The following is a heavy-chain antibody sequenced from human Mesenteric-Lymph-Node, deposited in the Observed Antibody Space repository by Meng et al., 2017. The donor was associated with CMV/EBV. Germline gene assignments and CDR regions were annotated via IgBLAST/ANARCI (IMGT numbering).Heavy chain of an antibody. D-gene: IGHD1-14*01. J-gene: IGHJ4*02. CDR3: ASLAPLNNTKDKIPSGY. Sequence: QLHPACAGLLHPSVTLSLSCAVYGGSFSAYYWSWIRQPPGKGLEWIGEINHSGSTNYNPSLKSRITISVDTSKNQFSLKLTSVTAADTAVYFCASLAPLNNTKDKIPSGYWGQGTLVTVSS. CDR1: GGSFSAYY. CDR2: INHSGST. V-gene: IGHV4-34*01.